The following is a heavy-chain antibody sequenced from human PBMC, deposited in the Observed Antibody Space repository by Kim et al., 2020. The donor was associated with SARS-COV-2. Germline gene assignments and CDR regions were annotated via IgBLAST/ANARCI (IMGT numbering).Heavy chain of an antibody. CDR2: FDPEDGET. V-gene: IGHV1-24*01. CDR1: GYTLTELS. Sequence: ASVKVSCKVSGYTLTELSMHWVRQAPGKGLEWMGGFDPEDGETIYAQKFQGRVTMTEDTSTDTAYMELSSLRSEDTAVYYCATGGRSQLLSTTTYYYYYYGMDVWGQGTTVTVSS. D-gene: IGHD2-2*01. J-gene: IGHJ6*02. CDR3: ATGGRSQLLSTTTYYYYYYGMDV.